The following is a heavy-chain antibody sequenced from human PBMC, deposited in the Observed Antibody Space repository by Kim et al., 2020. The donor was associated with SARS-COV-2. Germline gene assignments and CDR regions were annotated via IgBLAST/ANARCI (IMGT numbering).Heavy chain of an antibody. CDR1: GYSFTSYW. J-gene: IGHJ4*02. CDR2: IYPGDSDT. D-gene: IGHD3-10*01. Sequence: GESLKISCKGSGYSFTSYWIGWVRQMPGKGLEWMGIIYPGDSDTRYSPSFQGQVTISADKSISTAYLQWSSLKASDTAMYYCARYDGFGEFPQRFFDYWGQGTLVTVSS. V-gene: IGHV5-51*01. CDR3: ARYDGFGEFPQRFFDY.